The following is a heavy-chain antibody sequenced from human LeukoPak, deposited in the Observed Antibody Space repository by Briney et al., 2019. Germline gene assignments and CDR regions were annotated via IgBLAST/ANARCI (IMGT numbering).Heavy chain of an antibody. CDR2: IYTSGST. J-gene: IGHJ6*03. CDR1: GGSISSGSYY. V-gene: IGHV4-61*02. D-gene: IGHD3-22*01. Sequence: SETLSLTCTVSGGSISSGSYYWRWIRQPAGKGLEWIGRIYTSGSTNYNPSLKSRVTISVDTSKNQFSLKLSSVTAADTAVYYCARERNDSSGYYHYYYYHYMDVWGKGTTVTVSS. CDR3: ARERNDSSGYYHYYYYHYMDV.